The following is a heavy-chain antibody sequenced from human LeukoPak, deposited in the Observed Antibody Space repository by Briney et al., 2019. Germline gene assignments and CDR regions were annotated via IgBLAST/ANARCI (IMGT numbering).Heavy chain of an antibody. Sequence: GGSLRLSCAASGLTFSSYGMHWVRQAPGKGLEWVAVIWYDGSNKYYADSVKGRFTISRDNSKNTLYLQMNSLRAEDTAVYYCARGPGDYVWGIYFDYWGQGTLVTVSS. CDR3: ARGPGDYVWGIYFDY. CDR1: GLTFSSYG. D-gene: IGHD3-16*01. J-gene: IGHJ4*02. V-gene: IGHV3-33*01. CDR2: IWYDGSNK.